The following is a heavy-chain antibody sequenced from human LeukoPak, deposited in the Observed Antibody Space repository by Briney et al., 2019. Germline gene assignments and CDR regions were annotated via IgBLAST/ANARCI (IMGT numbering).Heavy chain of an antibody. J-gene: IGHJ3*02. D-gene: IGHD3-22*01. CDR3: AKVDGITMIVPDAFDI. V-gene: IGHV3-30*18. CDR2: ISYDGSNK. CDR1: GFTFSSYG. Sequence: GGSLRLSCAASGFTFSSYGVHWVRQAPGKGLEWVAVISYDGSNKYYADSVEGRFTISRDNSKNTLYLQMDSLRAEDTAVYYCAKVDGITMIVPDAFDIWGQGTMVTVSS.